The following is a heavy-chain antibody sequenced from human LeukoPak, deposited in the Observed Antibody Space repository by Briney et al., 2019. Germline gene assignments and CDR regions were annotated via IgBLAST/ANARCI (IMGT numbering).Heavy chain of an antibody. Sequence: GESLRLSCAASGFTFSGYGMSWVRQAPGKGLEWVSGISGSGGNTYYGDSVKGRFTISRDNSKNTLHLQMNSLRAEDTAVYYCAKDRGDYYYYAMDVWGQGTTVTVSS. CDR3: AKDRGDYYYYAMDV. CDR1: GFTFSGYG. D-gene: IGHD1-26*01. J-gene: IGHJ6*02. V-gene: IGHV3-23*01. CDR2: ISGSGGNT.